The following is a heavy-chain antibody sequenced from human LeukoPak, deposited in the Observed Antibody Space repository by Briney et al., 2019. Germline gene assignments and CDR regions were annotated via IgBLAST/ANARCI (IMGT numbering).Heavy chain of an antibody. Sequence: SETLSLTCTVSGGSINYYYWTWIRQPPGKGLEWIGNIIDSGSTNYNPSLKSRVTISVDTSKNQFSLKLTSATAADTAVYYCATSSYQTSNWFDPWGQGTLVTVSS. V-gene: IGHV4-59*01. CDR1: GGSINYYY. J-gene: IGHJ5*02. CDR3: ATSSYQTSNWFDP. CDR2: IIDSGST. D-gene: IGHD3-16*01.